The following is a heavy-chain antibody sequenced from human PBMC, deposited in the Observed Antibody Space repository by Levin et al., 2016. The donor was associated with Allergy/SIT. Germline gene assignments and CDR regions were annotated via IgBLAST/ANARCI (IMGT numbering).Heavy chain of an antibody. CDR3: ARETIFGVVISPYYYYYGMDV. J-gene: IGHJ6*02. CDR1: GFTFSSYW. CDR2: INSDGSST. V-gene: IGHV3-74*01. Sequence: GGSLRLSCAASGFTFSSYWMHWVRQAPGKGLVWVSRINSDGSSTSYADSVKGRFTISRDNAKNTLYLQMNSLRAEDTAVYYCARETIFGVVISPYYYYYGMDVWGQGTTVTVSS. D-gene: IGHD3-3*01.